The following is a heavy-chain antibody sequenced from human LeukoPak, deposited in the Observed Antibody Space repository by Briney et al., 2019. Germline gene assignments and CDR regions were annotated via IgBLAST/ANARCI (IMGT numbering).Heavy chain of an antibody. D-gene: IGHD6-19*01. J-gene: IGHJ5*02. CDR2: INPSGGST. V-gene: IGHV1-46*01. CDR1: GYTFTSYY. Sequence: RASVKVSCKASGYTFTSYYMHWVRQAPGQGLEWMGIINPSGGSTSYAQKFRGRVTITADKSTRTAYMELSSLRSEDTAVYYCATIHTTDIAVAGTIQQRLSNWFDPWGQGTLVTVSS. CDR3: ATIHTTDIAVAGTIQQRLSNWFDP.